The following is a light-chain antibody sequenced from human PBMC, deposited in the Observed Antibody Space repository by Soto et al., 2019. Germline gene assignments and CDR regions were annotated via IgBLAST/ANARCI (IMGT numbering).Light chain of an antibody. CDR2: AAS. Sequence: DIVLTQSPGTLSLSPGERATLSCRASQSVSSSNLAWYQQKPAQAPRLLIYAASRRAPGIPERFSGSGSGTDFTLTISRLEPEDFAVYYCQQYLTSPKTFGQGTRWIS. CDR1: QSVSSSN. J-gene: IGKJ1*01. CDR3: QQYLTSPKT. V-gene: IGKV3-20*01.